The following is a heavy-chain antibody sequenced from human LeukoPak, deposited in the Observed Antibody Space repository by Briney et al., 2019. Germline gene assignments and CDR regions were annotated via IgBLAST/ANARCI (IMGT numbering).Heavy chain of an antibody. CDR3: ARPQPRVGPCDY. J-gene: IGHJ4*02. CDR1: GGSISSYY. CDR2: IYYSGIT. Sequence: PSETLSLTCTVSGGSISSYYWSWIRQPPGQGLEWIGYIYYSGITSYNPSLKSRVTISLDTSKNQFSLKLNSVTAADTAMYYCARPQPRVGPCDYWGQGTLVTVSS. V-gene: IGHV4-59*01. D-gene: IGHD3-10*01.